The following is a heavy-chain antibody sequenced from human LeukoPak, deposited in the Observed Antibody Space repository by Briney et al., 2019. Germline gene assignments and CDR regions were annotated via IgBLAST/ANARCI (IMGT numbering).Heavy chain of an antibody. V-gene: IGHV3-33*01. CDR2: IWYDGSDK. J-gene: IGHJ3*02. Sequence: GGSLRLSCAASGFIFSSYGMHWVRQAPGKGLEWVAVIWYDGSDKYYTDSVKGRFTISRDNSKNTLYLQMNSLRAEDTAIYYCARAGDAFDIWGQGTMVTVSS. CDR3: ARAGDAFDI. CDR1: GFIFSSYG.